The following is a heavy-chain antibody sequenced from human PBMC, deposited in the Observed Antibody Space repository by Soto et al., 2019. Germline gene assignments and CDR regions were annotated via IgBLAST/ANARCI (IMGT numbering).Heavy chain of an antibody. CDR2: ISYTGSA. J-gene: IGHJ6*02. CDR3: ARVNYGDYYYGMDV. CDR1: GGSINYSY. Sequence: SETLSVTCTVSGGSINYSYWTWSRQPPGKGLEWIGYISYTGSANYNASLKSRLTISVDTSKNQFSLKLSSVTAADTALYYCARVNYGDYYYGMDVWGQGTTVTVSS. D-gene: IGHD4-17*01. V-gene: IGHV4-59*01.